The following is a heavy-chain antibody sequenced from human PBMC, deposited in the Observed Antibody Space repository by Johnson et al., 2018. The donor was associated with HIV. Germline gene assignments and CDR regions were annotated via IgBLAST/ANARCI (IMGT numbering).Heavy chain of an antibody. V-gene: IGHV3-20*04. CDR1: GFTFSSYG. J-gene: IGHJ3*02. CDR3: ARVGYSNYGGGAFDI. CDR2: INWNGGST. Sequence: VQLVESGGGVVQPGRSLRLSCAASGFTFSSYGMSWVRQAPGKGLEWVSGINWNGGSTGYADSVKGRFTISRDNAKNSLYLQMNSLRAEDTALYYCARVGYSNYGGGAFDIWGQGTMVTVSS. D-gene: IGHD4-11*01.